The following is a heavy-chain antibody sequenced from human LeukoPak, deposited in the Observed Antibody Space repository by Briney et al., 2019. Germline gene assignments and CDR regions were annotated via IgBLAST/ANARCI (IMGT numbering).Heavy chain of an antibody. D-gene: IGHD5-24*01. CDR3: ARARRGVEMATIFDF. CDR2: ISAYNGNT. Sequence: ASVTVSCTASGYTFTSYGISWVRQAPGQGLEWMGWISAYNGNTKYAQNLQGRVTVTTDTSTSTAYMELRSLRSDDTAVYYCARARRGVEMATIFDFWGQGTVVTASS. CDR1: GYTFTSYG. V-gene: IGHV1-18*01. J-gene: IGHJ4*02.